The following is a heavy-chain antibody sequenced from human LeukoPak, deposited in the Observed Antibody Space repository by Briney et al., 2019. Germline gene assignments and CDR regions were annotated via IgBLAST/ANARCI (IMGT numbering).Heavy chain of an antibody. CDR1: GFTFSSYA. Sequence: GGSLRLSCAASGFTFSSYAMSWVRQAPGKGLEWVSAISGSGGSTYYADSVKGRFTISRDNSKNTLYLQMNSLRAEDTAVYYCAKQIGYCSSTSCYDLLSFDYWGQGTLATVSS. CDR3: AKQIGYCSSTSCYDLLSFDY. V-gene: IGHV3-23*01. J-gene: IGHJ4*02. D-gene: IGHD2-2*01. CDR2: ISGSGGST.